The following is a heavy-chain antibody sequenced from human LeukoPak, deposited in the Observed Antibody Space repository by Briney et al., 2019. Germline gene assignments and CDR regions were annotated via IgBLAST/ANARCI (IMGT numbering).Heavy chain of an antibody. CDR1: GYSISSGYY. Sequence: SETLSLTCTVSGYSISSGYYWGWIRQPPGKGLEWIGSIYHSGSTYYNPSLKSRVTISVDTSKNQFSLKLSSVTAADTAVYYCARVGVYYGSGSYYDYWGQGTLVTVSS. CDR2: IYHSGST. D-gene: IGHD3-10*01. CDR3: ARVGVYYGSGSYYDY. V-gene: IGHV4-38-2*02. J-gene: IGHJ4*02.